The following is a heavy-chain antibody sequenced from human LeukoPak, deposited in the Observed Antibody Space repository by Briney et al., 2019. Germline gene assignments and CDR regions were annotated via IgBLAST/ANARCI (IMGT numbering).Heavy chain of an antibody. J-gene: IGHJ5*02. D-gene: IGHD3-10*01. Sequence: SETLSLTCTVSGGSISSGSYYWNWIRQPAGKGVEWIGRIYTSGSTNYNPSLKSRVTISVDTSKNQFSLKLSSVTAADTAVYYCAREGLNMVRGVIPKEAWGWFDAWGQGTLVTVSS. CDR2: IYTSGST. V-gene: IGHV4-61*02. CDR1: GGSISSGSYY. CDR3: AREGLNMVRGVIPKEAWGWFDA.